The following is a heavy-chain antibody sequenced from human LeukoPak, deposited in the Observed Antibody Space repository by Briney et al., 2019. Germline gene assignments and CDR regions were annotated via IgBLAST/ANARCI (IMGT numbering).Heavy chain of an antibody. D-gene: IGHD7-27*01. V-gene: IGHV4-59*01. J-gene: IGHJ6*03. CDR1: GGSISNYY. CDR3: ARGSLGYYYYMDV. CDR2: IYYSGST. Sequence: SETLFLTCTVSGGSISNYYWSWIRQPPGKELEWIGYIYYSGSTNYNPSLKSRVTTSVDTSKNQFSLKLSSVTAADTAVYYCARGSLGYYYYMDVWGKGTTVTISS.